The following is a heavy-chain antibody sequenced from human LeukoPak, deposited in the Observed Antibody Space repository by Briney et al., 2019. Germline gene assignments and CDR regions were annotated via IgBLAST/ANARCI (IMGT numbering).Heavy chain of an antibody. J-gene: IGHJ4*02. D-gene: IGHD3-10*01. CDR2: ISGSGGSS. CDR1: GFTFKNYG. Sequence: GGSLRLSCAASGFTFKNYGMSWIRQAPGKGLEWVSTISGSGGSSYYADSVKGRFTISRDNAKNSLYLQMNSLRAEDTAVYYCARDYYGSPTHWGQGTLVTVSS. CDR3: ARDYYGSPTH. V-gene: IGHV3-23*01.